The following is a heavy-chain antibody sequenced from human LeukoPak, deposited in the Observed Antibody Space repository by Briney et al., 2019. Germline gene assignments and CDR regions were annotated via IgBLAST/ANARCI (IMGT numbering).Heavy chain of an antibody. CDR2: INAGNGNT. V-gene: IGHV1-3*01. CDR3: ARVAYSDYYDSSGYYPPRFDY. J-gene: IGHJ4*02. CDR1: GYTFTSYA. Sequence: ASVKVSCKASGYTFTSYAMHWVRQAPGQRLEWMGWINAGNGNTKYSQKFQGRVTITRDTSASTAYMELSSLRSEDTAVYYCARVAYSDYYDSSGYYPPRFDYWGQGTLVTVSS. D-gene: IGHD3-22*01.